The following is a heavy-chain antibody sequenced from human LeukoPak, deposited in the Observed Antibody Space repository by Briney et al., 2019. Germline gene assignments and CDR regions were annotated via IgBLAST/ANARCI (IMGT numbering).Heavy chain of an antibody. Sequence: ASVKVSCKVSGYTLTELSMHWVRQAPGKGLEWMGGFDPEDGETIHAQKFQGRVTMTEDTSTDTAYMELSSLRSEDTAVYYCATGFLEWLLLPFHYWGQGTLVTVS. V-gene: IGHV1-24*01. CDR3: ATGFLEWLLLPFHY. D-gene: IGHD3-3*01. CDR2: FDPEDGET. CDR1: GYTLTELS. J-gene: IGHJ4*02.